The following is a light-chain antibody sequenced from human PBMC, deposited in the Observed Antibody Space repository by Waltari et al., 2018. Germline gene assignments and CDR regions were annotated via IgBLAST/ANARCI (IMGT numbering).Light chain of an antibody. J-gene: IGKJ4*01. CDR2: DAS. Sequence: EIVLTQSPVSLSLSPGETATLSCRASQSVSKFLAWYQHRHGQAPRPLVYDASNTATGIPARFSGSGSGTGFTLTISSLEPEDFAVYYCQQRAKWPLTFGGGTRVEI. V-gene: IGKV3-11*01. CDR3: QQRAKWPLT. CDR1: QSVSKF.